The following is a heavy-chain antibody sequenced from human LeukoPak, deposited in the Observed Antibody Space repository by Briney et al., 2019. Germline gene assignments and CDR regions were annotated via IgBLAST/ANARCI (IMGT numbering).Heavy chain of an antibody. J-gene: IGHJ4*02. CDR3: ARSGYSYGYDY. CDR2: VSHTGST. V-gene: IGHV4-34*01. Sequence: SETLSLTCGVYGDSLSGYYWSWIRQPPVKGLEWLGEVSHTGSTNDNPSLKSRVTISIDTSKNQFSLNLSSVTAADTAVYFCARSGYSYGYDYWGQGTLVTVSS. D-gene: IGHD5-18*01. CDR1: GDSLSGYY.